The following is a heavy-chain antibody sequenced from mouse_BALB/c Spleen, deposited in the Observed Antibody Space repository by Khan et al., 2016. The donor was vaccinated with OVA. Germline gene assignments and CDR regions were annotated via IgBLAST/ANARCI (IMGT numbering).Heavy chain of an antibody. CDR1: GFTFSNYG. CDR2: INSDGTYT. Sequence: EVELVESGGDFVKPGGSLKLSCAASGFTFSNYGMSWVRQIPDKRLEWVATINSDGTYTYYPDSVKGRFTISRNNAKNTLYLEMSSLKSEDTAMYYCASHVTGSFAYWGQGTLVTVSA. D-gene: IGHD4-1*01. CDR3: ASHVTGSFAY. J-gene: IGHJ3*01. V-gene: IGHV5-6*01.